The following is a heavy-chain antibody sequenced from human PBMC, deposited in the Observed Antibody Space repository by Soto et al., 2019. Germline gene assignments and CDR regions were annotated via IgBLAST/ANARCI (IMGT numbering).Heavy chain of an antibody. V-gene: IGHV1-69*13. Sequence: ASVKVSCKASGGTFSSYAISWVRQAPGQGLEWMGGIIPIFGTANYAQKFQGRVTITADESTSTAYMELSSLRSEDTAVYYCARTPGDILTGYYRELWFDPWGQGTLATVSS. CDR3: ARTPGDILTGYYRELWFDP. CDR1: GGTFSSYA. J-gene: IGHJ5*02. CDR2: IIPIFGTA. D-gene: IGHD3-9*01.